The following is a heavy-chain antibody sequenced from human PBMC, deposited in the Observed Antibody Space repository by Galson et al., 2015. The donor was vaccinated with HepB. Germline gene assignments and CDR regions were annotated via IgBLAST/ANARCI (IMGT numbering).Heavy chain of an antibody. CDR2: ISDGGSTT. CDR1: GFTFSRYA. V-gene: IGHV3-23*01. CDR3: AKDLGSTRVTFDY. D-gene: IGHD2/OR15-2a*01. J-gene: IGHJ4*02. Sequence: SLRLSCAASGFTFSRYAMSWVRQAPGKGLEWVSAISDGGSTTHYVDSVGGRFTISRDKSKNTLYLQMNSLRAEDTAVYYCAKDLGSTRVTFDYWGQGTLVTVSS.